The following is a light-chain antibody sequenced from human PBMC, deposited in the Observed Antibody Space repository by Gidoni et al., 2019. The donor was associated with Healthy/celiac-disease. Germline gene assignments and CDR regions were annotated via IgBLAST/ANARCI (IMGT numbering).Light chain of an antibody. CDR1: SSNLGNNY. J-gene: IGLJ3*02. CDR3: GTWDSSLSAGV. Sequence: QSVLTQPPSVSAAPGQKVTISCSGSSSNLGNNYVSWYQQLPGTAPKLLIYDNNKRPSGIPDRFSGSKSGTSATLGITGLQTGDEADYYCGTWDSSLSAGVFGGGTKLTV. CDR2: DNN. V-gene: IGLV1-51*01.